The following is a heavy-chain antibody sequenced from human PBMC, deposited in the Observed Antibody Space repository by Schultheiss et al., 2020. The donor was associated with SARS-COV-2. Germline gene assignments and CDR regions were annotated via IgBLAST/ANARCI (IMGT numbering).Heavy chain of an antibody. CDR3: ARGVYGEPGYYYYYMDV. CDR2: INPNSGGT. J-gene: IGHJ6*03. CDR1: GYTLTELS. Sequence: ASVKVSCKVSGYTLTELSMHWVRQAPGKGLEWMGWINPNSGGTNYAQKFQGWVTMTRDTSISTAYMELSRLRSDDTAVYYCARGVYGEPGYYYYYMDVWGKGTTVTVSS. D-gene: IGHD4-17*01. V-gene: IGHV1-2*04.